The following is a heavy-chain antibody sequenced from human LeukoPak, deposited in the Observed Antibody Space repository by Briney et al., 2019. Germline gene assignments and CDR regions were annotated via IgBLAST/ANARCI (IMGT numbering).Heavy chain of an antibody. V-gene: IGHV3-9*01. CDR2: ISWNSGSI. CDR1: GFTFDDYA. J-gene: IGHJ6*03. CDR3: AKDLWRVKYYYMDV. Sequence: PGGSLRLSCAASGFTFDDYAMHWVRQAPGKGLEWVSGISWNSGSIGYADSVKGRFTISRDDAKNSLYLQMNSLRAEDTALYYCAKDLWRVKYYYMDVWGKGTTVTISS. D-gene: IGHD6-19*01.